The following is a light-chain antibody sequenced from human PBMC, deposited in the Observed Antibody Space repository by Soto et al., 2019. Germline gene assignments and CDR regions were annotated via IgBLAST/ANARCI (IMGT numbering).Light chain of an antibody. J-gene: IGKJ1*01. Sequence: ETMMTQSPATLSASPGERVTLSCRATQSVTYNLAWYQQKPGQAPRLLIYGASSRATGIPDRFSGSGSGTDFTLTISRLESEDFAVYYCQQFDSSPWTFGQGTKVDI. CDR3: QQFDSSPWT. V-gene: IGKV3D-15*01. CDR2: GAS. CDR1: QSVTYN.